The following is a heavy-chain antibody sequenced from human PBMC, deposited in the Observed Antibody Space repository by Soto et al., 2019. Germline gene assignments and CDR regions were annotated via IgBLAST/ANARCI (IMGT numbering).Heavy chain of an antibody. V-gene: IGHV4-4*02. J-gene: IGHJ6*03. CDR1: SGSISSSNW. Sequence: SETLSLTCAVSSGSISSSNWWSWVRQPPGKGLEWIGEIYHSGSTNYNPPLKSRVTISVDKSKNQFSLKLSSVTAADTAVYYCARAPGRCSGGSCYPKNYYYYYMDVWGKGTTVTVSS. CDR2: IYHSGST. CDR3: ARAPGRCSGGSCYPKNYYYYYMDV. D-gene: IGHD2-15*01.